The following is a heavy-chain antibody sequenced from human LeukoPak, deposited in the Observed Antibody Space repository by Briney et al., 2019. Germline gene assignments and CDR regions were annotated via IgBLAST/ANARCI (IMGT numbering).Heavy chain of an antibody. Sequence: ASVKVSCKVSGYSLTEISMHWVRQPPGKGLEWMGGFDPEDDERIYAQKFQGRVTMTRDTSTSTVYMELSSLRSEDTAVYYCARGHGGTRVEVVVAAKVDYWGQGTLVTVSS. CDR3: ARGHGGTRVEVVVAAKVDY. D-gene: IGHD2-15*01. CDR2: FDPEDDER. J-gene: IGHJ4*02. V-gene: IGHV1-24*01. CDR1: GYSLTEIS.